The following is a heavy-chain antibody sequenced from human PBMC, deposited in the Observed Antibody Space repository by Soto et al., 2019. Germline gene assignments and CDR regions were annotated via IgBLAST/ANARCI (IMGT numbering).Heavy chain of an antibody. V-gene: IGHV5-10-1*01. Sequence: GESLKISCKGSGYSFAGYWITWVRQKPGKGLEWMGRIDPSDSQTYYSPSFRGHVTISVTKSITTVFLQWSSLRASDTAMYYCARQIYDSDTGPNFQYYFDSWGQGTPVTVS. J-gene: IGHJ4*02. D-gene: IGHD3-22*01. CDR2: IDPSDSQT. CDR1: GYSFAGYW. CDR3: ARQIYDSDTGPNFQYYFDS.